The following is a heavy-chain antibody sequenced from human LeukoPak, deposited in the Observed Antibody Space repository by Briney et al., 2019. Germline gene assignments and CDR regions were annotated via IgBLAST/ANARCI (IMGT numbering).Heavy chain of an antibody. Sequence: PGGSLRLSCAASGFTFSSYAMSWVRQAPGKGLEWVSAISGSGGSTYYADSVKGRFTISRDNSKNALYLQMNSLRAEDTAVYYCAKGRYSGSCFDYWGQGTLVTVSS. D-gene: IGHD1-26*01. CDR3: AKGRYSGSCFDY. CDR2: ISGSGGST. V-gene: IGHV3-23*01. J-gene: IGHJ4*02. CDR1: GFTFSSYA.